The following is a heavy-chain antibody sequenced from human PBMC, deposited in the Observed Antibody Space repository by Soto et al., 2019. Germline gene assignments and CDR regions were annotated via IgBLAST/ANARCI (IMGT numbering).Heavy chain of an antibody. Sequence: QVQLVQSGAEVKKPGASVKVSCKASGYTFSSYGISWVRQAPGQGLEWMGWISAYNGNTKYAQKLQGRVTMTTDTSTSTAYIELRSLRSDETAMYYCARDSPPVDYWGQGTLVTVSS. CDR3: ARDSPPVDY. V-gene: IGHV1-18*01. CDR2: ISAYNGNT. J-gene: IGHJ4*02. CDR1: GYTFSSYG.